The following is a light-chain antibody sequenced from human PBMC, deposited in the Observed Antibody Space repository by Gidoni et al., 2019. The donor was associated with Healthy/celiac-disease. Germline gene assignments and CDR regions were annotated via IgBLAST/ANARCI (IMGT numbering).Light chain of an antibody. J-gene: IGKJ1*01. CDR1: QSISSW. V-gene: IGKV1-5*03. CDR3: QQYNSYWT. Sequence: DIQMTQSPSTLSASVGDRVTITCRASQSISSWLAWYQQKPGKATKLLIYKESSLESGVPSRFRGSGSGTEFTLTISSLQPDDFATYYCQQYNSYWTFGQGTKVEIK. CDR2: KES.